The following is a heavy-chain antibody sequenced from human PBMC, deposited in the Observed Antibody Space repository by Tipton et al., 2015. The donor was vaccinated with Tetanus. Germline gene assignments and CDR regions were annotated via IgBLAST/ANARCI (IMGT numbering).Heavy chain of an antibody. D-gene: IGHD4-23*01. V-gene: IGHV1-18*01. J-gene: IGHJ4*02. CDR3: ARDPLLFRTTVVTPYIDY. CDR2: ISAYNGNT. Sequence: QVQLVQSGAEVKKPGASVKVSCKASGYTFTNYGISWVRQAPGQAREWMGWISAYNGNTNYAQKLRGRVTMTTDTSTSTAYLELRSLRSDDTAVYYCARDPLLFRTTVVTPYIDYWGQGTLVTVSS. CDR1: GYTFTNYG.